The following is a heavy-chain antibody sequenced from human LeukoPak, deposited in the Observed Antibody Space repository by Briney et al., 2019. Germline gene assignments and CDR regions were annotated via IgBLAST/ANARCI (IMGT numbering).Heavy chain of an antibody. CDR3: AKDKGYSSGWPGAFDI. J-gene: IGHJ3*02. Sequence: SGGSLRLSCAASGFTFDDYAMHWVRQAPGKGLEWVSGISWNSGSIGYADSVKGRFTISRDNAKNSLYLQMNSLRAEDTASYYCAKDKGYSSGWPGAFDIWGQGTMVTVSS. D-gene: IGHD6-19*01. V-gene: IGHV3-9*01. CDR1: GFTFDDYA. CDR2: ISWNSGSI.